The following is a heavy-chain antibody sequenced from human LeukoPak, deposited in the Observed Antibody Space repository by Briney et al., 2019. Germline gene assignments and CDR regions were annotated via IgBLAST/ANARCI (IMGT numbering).Heavy chain of an antibody. Sequence: PGGSLRLSCAASGFTFSDYYMRWIRQAPGKGLEWVSYISSSGSTIYYADSVKGRFTISRDNAKNSLYLQMNSLRAEDTAVYYCARTTVTMYYFDYWGQGTLVTVSS. CDR3: ARTTVTMYYFDY. J-gene: IGHJ4*02. V-gene: IGHV3-11*01. D-gene: IGHD4-17*01. CDR1: GFTFSDYY. CDR2: ISSSGSTI.